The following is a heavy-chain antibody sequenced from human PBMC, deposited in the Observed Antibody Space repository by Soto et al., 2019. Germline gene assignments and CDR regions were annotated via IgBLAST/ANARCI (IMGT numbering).Heavy chain of an antibody. CDR1: GGSISSYY. Sequence: SETLSLTCTVSGGSISSYYWSWIRQPPGKGLEWIGYIYYTGSTNYNPSLKSRLTISVDTSNNHFSLKLTSVTAADTAVYYCASPSRSTGTRGGHGFAPGGQGTQGTPSS. V-gene: IGHV4-59*08. D-gene: IGHD1-1*01. CDR3: ASPSRSTGTRGGHGFAP. J-gene: IGHJ5*02. CDR2: IYYTGST.